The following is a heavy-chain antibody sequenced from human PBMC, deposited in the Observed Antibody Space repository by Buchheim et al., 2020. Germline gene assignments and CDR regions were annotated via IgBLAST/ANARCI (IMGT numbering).Heavy chain of an antibody. J-gene: IGHJ4*02. V-gene: IGHV3-21*06. CDR3: ARDGDGSSDSYFDY. CDR2: ISSGSSYI. D-gene: IGHD6-13*01. CDR1: GFTFNNYA. Sequence: EVQLVESGGGLVKPGESLKLSCAAFGFTFNNYAMKWARHTLGIRQEWLPSISSGSSYIEYADSVRGRFNISRDNARNSLFLQMDSLRAEDTAMYYCARDGDGSSDSYFDYWGQGTL.